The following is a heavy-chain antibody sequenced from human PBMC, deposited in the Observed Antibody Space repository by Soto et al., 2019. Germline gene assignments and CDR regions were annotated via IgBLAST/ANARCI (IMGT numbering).Heavy chain of an antibody. CDR3: AREPPISAARSAFDI. D-gene: IGHD6-13*01. CDR2: IKQDGSEK. V-gene: IGHV3-7*01. CDR1: GFTFSSYW. J-gene: IGHJ3*02. Sequence: GGSLRLSCAASGFTFSSYWMSWVRQAPGKGLEWVANIKQDGSEKYYVDSVKGRFTISRDNAKNSLYLQMNSLRAEDTAVYYCAREPPISAARSAFDIWGQGTMVTVSS.